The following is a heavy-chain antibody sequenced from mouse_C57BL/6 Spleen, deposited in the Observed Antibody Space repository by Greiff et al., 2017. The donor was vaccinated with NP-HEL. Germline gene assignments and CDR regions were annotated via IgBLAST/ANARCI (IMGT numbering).Heavy chain of an antibody. CDR2: ISDGGSYT. D-gene: IGHD1-1*01. CDR1: GFTFSSYA. CDR3: AREDHYGSSFDY. V-gene: IGHV5-4*01. J-gene: IGHJ2*01. Sequence: EVKLVESGGGLVKPGGSLKLSCAASGFTFSSYAMSWVRQTPEKRLEWVATISDGGSYTYYPDNVKGRFTISRDNAKNNLYLQMSHLKSEDTAMYYCAREDHYGSSFDYWGQGTTLTVSS.